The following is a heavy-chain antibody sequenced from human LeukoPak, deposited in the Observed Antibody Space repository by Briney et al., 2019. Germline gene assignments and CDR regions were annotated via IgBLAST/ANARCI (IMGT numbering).Heavy chain of an antibody. D-gene: IGHD3-22*01. CDR3: ARAAPYYYDSSGYSAFDS. Sequence: GSLRLSCAASGFTFRSYSMHWVRQAPGKGLEWVSYISSTSSTIYYADSVKGRFTISRDNAKNSLYLQMNSLRDEDTAVYYCARAAPYYYDSSGYSAFDSWGQGTMVTVSA. V-gene: IGHV3-48*02. CDR1: GFTFRSYS. CDR2: ISSTSSTI. J-gene: IGHJ3*02.